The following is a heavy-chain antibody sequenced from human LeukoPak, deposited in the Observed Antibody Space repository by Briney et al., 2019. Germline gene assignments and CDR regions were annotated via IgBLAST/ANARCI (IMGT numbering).Heavy chain of an antibody. Sequence: GSLRLSCAASGFTFSSYGMHWVRQAPGKGLEWVAVIWYDGSNKYYADSVKGRFTISRDNSKNTLYLQMNSLRAEDTAVYYCARDLSWFGEFDYWGQGTLVTVSS. CDR1: GFTFSSYG. CDR2: IWYDGSNK. J-gene: IGHJ4*02. V-gene: IGHV3-33*01. CDR3: ARDLSWFGEFDY. D-gene: IGHD3-10*01.